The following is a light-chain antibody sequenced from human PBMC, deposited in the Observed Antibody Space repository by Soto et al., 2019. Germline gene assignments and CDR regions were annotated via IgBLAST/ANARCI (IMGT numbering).Light chain of an antibody. Sequence: CASNTGAVTSGYYPNWFQQKPGQAPRALIYSTNNKYSWTPARFSGSLLGGKAALTLSGVQPEDEADYYCLLYYGGQLGVFGGGTKLTVL. J-gene: IGLJ2*01. CDR2: STN. CDR3: LLYYGGQLGV. CDR1: TGAVTSGYY. V-gene: IGLV7-43*01.